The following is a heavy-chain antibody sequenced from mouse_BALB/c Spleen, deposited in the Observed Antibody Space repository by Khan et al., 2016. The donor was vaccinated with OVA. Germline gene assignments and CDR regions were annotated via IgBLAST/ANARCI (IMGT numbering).Heavy chain of an antibody. CDR2: IDPANGNT. CDR3: AREGTYLWYFDV. V-gene: IGHV14-3*02. D-gene: IGHD2-10*01. J-gene: IGHJ1*01. Sequence: VQLKESGAELVKPGASVKLSCTASGFNIKDTYMHWVKQRPEQGLEWIGRIDPANGNTKYDPKFQGKATITEDTSSNTAYLQLSSLTSEATAVYYCAREGTYLWYFDVWGAGTTVTVSS. CDR1: GFNIKDTY.